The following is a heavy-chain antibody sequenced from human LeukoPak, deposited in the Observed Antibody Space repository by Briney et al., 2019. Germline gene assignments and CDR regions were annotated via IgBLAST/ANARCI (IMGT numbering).Heavy chain of an antibody. D-gene: IGHD4-23*01. CDR3: ARHGGNEWFDP. V-gene: IGHV4-59*01. CDR2: IYYSGST. CDR1: GGSTSGYY. J-gene: IGHJ5*02. Sequence: SETLSLTCTVSGGSTSGYYWSWIRQPPGKGLEWIGYIYYSGSTNYNPSLKSRVTISVDTSKNQFSLKLSSVAAADTAVYYCARHGGNEWFDPWGQGTLVTVSS.